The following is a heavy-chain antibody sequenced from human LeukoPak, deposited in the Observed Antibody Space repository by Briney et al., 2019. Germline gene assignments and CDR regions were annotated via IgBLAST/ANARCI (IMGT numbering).Heavy chain of an antibody. D-gene: IGHD3-22*01. CDR2: IHPNSGGT. Sequence: SVKVSCKASGYTFTGYYMHWVRQAPGQGLEWMGWIHPNSGGTKYAQRFQGRVTVTRDTSISTVYMELSKLRSDDTAVYYCARWGKYYYDSSGYYYWGQGTLVSVSS. V-gene: IGHV1-2*02. CDR3: ARWGKYYYDSSGYYY. J-gene: IGHJ4*02. CDR1: GYTFTGYY.